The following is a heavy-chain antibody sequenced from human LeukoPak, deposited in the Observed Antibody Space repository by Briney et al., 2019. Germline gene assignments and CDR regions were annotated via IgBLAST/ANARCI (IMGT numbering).Heavy chain of an antibody. Sequence: GGSLRLSCAASGFTFNIYAMTWVRQAPEKGLEWVAGISGSGGSTNYADSVKGRFTISRDNSKNTLYLQMNSLRAEDTAVYYCAKQLGYCSDGSCYFPYWGQGTLVTVSS. J-gene: IGHJ4*02. CDR2: ISGSGGST. V-gene: IGHV3-23*01. D-gene: IGHD2-15*01. CDR1: GFTFNIYA. CDR3: AKQLGYCSDGSCYFPY.